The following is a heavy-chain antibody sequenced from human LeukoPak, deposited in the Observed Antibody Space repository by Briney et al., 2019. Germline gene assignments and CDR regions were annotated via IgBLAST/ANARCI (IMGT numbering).Heavy chain of an antibody. V-gene: IGHV4-4*07. Sequence: PSETLSLTCTVSGGSISSYYWSWIRQPAGKGLEWIGRIYTSGSTNYNPSLKSRVTMSVDTSKNQFSLKLSSVTAADTAVYYCARGGYRYGYASYFDYWGQGTLVTVSS. CDR3: ARGGYRYGYASYFDY. D-gene: IGHD5-18*01. CDR1: GGSISSYY. CDR2: IYTSGST. J-gene: IGHJ4*02.